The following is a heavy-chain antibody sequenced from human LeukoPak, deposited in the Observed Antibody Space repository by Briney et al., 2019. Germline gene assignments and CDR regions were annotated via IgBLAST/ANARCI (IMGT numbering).Heavy chain of an antibody. CDR3: ARDVEMASLDY. CDR2: INQDGSEK. D-gene: IGHD5-24*01. V-gene: IGHV3-7*01. J-gene: IGHJ4*02. CDR1: RFTFSNYW. Sequence: GGSLRLSCADSRFTFSNYWMSWVRQAPGKGLEWVANINQDGSEKYYVDSVKGRFTISRDNAKNSLYLQMNSLRAEDTAVYYCARDVEMASLDYWGQGTLVTVSS.